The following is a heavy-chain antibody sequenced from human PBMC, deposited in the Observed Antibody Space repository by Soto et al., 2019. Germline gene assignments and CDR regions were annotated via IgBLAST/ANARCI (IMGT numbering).Heavy chain of an antibody. CDR2: INAGNGNT. CDR1: GYTFTGYP. CDR3: AREWARAEDF. V-gene: IGHV1-3*01. Sequence: QVQLVQSGAEVKKPGASVKVSCKPSGYTFTGYPIHWVRQAPGQGLEWLGWINAGNGNTKYSQKFQGRVTITRDTSASTAYMELSSLTSEDTAVYYCAREWARAEDFWGQGTTVTVSS. J-gene: IGHJ6*02.